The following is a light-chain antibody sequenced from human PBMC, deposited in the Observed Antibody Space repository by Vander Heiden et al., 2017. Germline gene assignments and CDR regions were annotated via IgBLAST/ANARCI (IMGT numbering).Light chain of an antibody. CDR2: DAS. J-gene: IGKJ4*01. Sequence: EIVLTPSPATLSLSPGERATLPCRASQSVSSYLAWYQQKPGQAPRLLIYDASNRATGIPARFSGSGSGTDFTLTISSLEPEDFAVYYCQQRSNWHTFGGGTKVEIK. V-gene: IGKV3-11*01. CDR3: QQRSNWHT. CDR1: QSVSSY.